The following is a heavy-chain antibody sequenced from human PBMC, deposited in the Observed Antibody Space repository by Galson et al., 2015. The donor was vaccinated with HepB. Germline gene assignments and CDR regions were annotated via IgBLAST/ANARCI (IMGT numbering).Heavy chain of an antibody. V-gene: IGHV1-2*02. J-gene: IGHJ4*02. D-gene: IGHD2-2*01. CDR2: INPNSGGT. CDR3: ARARVVVPAANAVARYFDY. Sequence: SVKVSCKASGYTFTGYYMHWVRQSPGQGLEWMGWINPNSGGTNYAQKFQGRVTMTRDTSISTAYMELSRLRSDDTAVYYCARARVVVPAANAVARYFDYWGQGTLVTVSS. CDR1: GYTFTGYY.